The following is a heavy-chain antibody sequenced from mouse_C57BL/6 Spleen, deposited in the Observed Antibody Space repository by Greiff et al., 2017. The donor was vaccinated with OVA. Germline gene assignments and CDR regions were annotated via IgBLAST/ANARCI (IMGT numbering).Heavy chain of an antibody. J-gene: IGHJ4*01. CDR3: ARRSSYGKGAMDY. Sequence: EVQGVESGGGLVQPGGSLKLSCAASGFTFSDYYMSWVRQTPEKRLEWVAYISNGGGSTYYPDTVKGRFTISRDNAKNTLYLQMSRLKSEDTAMYYCARRSSYGKGAMDYWGQGTSVTVSS. CDR2: ISNGGGST. CDR1: GFTFSDYY. V-gene: IGHV5-12*01. D-gene: IGHD2-1*01.